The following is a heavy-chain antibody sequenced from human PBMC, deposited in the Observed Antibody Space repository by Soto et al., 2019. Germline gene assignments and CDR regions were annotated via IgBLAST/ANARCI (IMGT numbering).Heavy chain of an antibody. J-gene: IGHJ4*02. Sequence: QVKLQESGPGLVKPSETLSLTCTVSGGSISSYYWSWIRQSAGQGLEWIGRIYPGGSTNFNPSLKSRVTMSADTSKNQVPLRLTSVTAADTAVYYCARANVGPPGGGSWIMPFDFWGQGTLVTVSS. D-gene: IGHD2-15*01. CDR3: ARANVGPPGGGSWIMPFDF. CDR2: IYPGGST. V-gene: IGHV4-4*07. CDR1: GGSISSYY.